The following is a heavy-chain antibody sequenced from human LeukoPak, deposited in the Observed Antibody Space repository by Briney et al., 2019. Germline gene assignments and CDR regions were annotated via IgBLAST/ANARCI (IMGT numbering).Heavy chain of an antibody. CDR1: EFAVSTNY. CDR2: IHIDGDT. D-gene: IGHD3-22*01. V-gene: IGHV3-66*01. Sequence: GGSLRLSCVASEFAVSTNYMSWVRQAPGKGLEWVSIIHIDGDTHYADSVKGRFTFSRDNSKNTLYLQMNSLRSEDTAVYYCARDGLDSSGPVAFDIWGQGTMVTVSS. CDR3: ARDGLDSSGPVAFDI. J-gene: IGHJ3*02.